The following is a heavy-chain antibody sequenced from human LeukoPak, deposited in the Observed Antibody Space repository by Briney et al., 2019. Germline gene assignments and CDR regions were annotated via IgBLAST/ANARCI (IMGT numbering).Heavy chain of an antibody. D-gene: IGHD4-17*01. V-gene: IGHV3-23*01. Sequence: GGSLRLSCAASGFTFSSYAMSWVRQAPGKGLEWVSAISGSGGSTYYADSVRGRFTISRDNSKNTLYPQMNSLRAEDTAVYYCAKPRDYVWFDPWGQGTLVTVSS. CDR2: ISGSGGST. CDR3: AKPRDYVWFDP. J-gene: IGHJ5*02. CDR1: GFTFSSYA.